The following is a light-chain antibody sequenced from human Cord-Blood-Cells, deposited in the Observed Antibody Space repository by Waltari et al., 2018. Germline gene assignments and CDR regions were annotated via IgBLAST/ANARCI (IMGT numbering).Light chain of an antibody. V-gene: IGKV1-39*01. CDR1: QSISSY. J-gene: IGKJ1*01. CDR2: AAS. Sequence: DIQMTQSPSSPSASVGDSVTITCRASQSISSYLNWYQQKPGKAPKLLIYAASGVQSGVPSRFCRCGSGTDCTLNSSILQPEDFATYYCQQSYSTPPTCGQGTKVEIK. CDR3: QQSYSTPPT.